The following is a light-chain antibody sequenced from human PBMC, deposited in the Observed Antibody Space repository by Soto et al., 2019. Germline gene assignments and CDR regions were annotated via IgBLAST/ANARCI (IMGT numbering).Light chain of an antibody. CDR3: ATWDDRLNGVA. V-gene: IGLV1-44*01. CDR1: SSNIGSNT. Sequence: QSVLTQPPSASGTPGQRVTISCSGSSSNIGSNTVNWYQQLPRSAPKLLIYRNDQRPSGVPDRFSGSKSGTSASLAIRGLQSEDEADSYCATWDDRLNGVAFGGGTKLTVL. J-gene: IGLJ2*01. CDR2: RND.